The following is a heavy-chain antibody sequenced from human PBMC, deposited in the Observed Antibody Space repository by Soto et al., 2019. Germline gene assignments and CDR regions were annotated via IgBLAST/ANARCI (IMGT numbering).Heavy chain of an antibody. V-gene: IGHV4-59*01. CDR2: IYYSGST. CDR3: ARGPITMVRGVIIIYFDY. Sequence: PSETLSLTCTVSGGSISSYYWSWIRQPPGKGLEWIGYIYYSGSTNYNPSLKSRVTISVDTSKNQFSLKLSSVTAADTAVYYCARGPITMVRGVIIIYFDYWGQGTLVTVSS. J-gene: IGHJ4*02. CDR1: GGSISSYY. D-gene: IGHD3-10*01.